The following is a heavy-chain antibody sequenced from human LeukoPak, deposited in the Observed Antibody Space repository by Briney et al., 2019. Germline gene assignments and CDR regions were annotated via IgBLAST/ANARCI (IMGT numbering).Heavy chain of an antibody. J-gene: IGHJ4*02. D-gene: IGHD3-22*01. CDR2: IYSDGSA. CDR1: GFTVRSNY. V-gene: IGHV3-53*01. CDR3: AGALYYNYYETRYFAY. Sequence: GGSLRLSCTASGFTVRSNYIFWVRQAPGKGLECVSVIYSDGSAYYADSVKGRFTISRDSSMNTLFLQMNSLRAEDTAMYYCAGALYYNYYETRYFAYWGQGTPVTVSS.